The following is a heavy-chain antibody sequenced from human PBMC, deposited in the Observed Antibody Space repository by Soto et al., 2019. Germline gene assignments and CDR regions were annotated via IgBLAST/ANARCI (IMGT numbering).Heavy chain of an antibody. J-gene: IGHJ4*02. V-gene: IGHV4-39*01. D-gene: IGHD5-12*01. CDR3: ARLKGYSGYDSIDY. CDR2: IYYSGST. CDR1: GGSISSSSYY. Sequence: TSETLSLTCTVSGGSISSSSYYWGWTRQPPGKGLEWIGSIYYSGSTYYNPSLKSRVTISVDTSKNQFSLKLSSVTAADTAVYYCARLKGYSGYDSIDYWGQGTLVTVSS.